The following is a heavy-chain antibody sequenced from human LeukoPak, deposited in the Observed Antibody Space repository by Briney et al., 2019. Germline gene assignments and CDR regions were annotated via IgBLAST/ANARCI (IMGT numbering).Heavy chain of an antibody. D-gene: IGHD3-3*01. CDR2: INHSGST. CDR3: ARGYYDFWSCYYTQGYNWFDP. J-gene: IGHJ5*02. V-gene: IGHV4-34*01. CDR1: GGSFSGYY. Sequence: SETLSLTCAVYGGSFSGYYWSWIRQPPGKGLEWIGEINHSGSTNYNPSLKSRVTISVDTSKNQFPLKLSSVTAADTAVYYCARGYYDFWSCYYTQGYNWFDPWGQGTLVTVSS.